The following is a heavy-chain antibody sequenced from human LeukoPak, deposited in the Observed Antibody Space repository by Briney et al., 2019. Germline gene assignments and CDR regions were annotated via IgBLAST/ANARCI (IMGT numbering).Heavy chain of an antibody. V-gene: IGHV1-3*01. Sequence: ASVKVSCKASGYTFTSYAMHWVRQAPGQGLEWMGWINAGNGNTKYSQKFQGRVTITRDTSASTAYMELSSLRSEDTAVYYCATQYCSSTSCYWDSYGMDVWGQGTTVTVSS. CDR3: ATQYCSSTSCYWDSYGMDV. J-gene: IGHJ6*02. CDR2: INAGNGNT. CDR1: GYTFTSYA. D-gene: IGHD2-2*01.